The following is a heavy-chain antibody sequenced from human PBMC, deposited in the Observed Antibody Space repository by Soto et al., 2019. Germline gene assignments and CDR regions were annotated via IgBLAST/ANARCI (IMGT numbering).Heavy chain of an antibody. CDR2: IYYSGST. Sequence: QVQLQESGPGLVKPSQTLSLTCTVSGGSISSGGYYWSWIRQHPGKGLEWIVYIYYSGSTYYNPSLKSRVTISVDTSKNQFSLKLISVTAADTAVYYCARVLWFGEFPWYCDYWGQGTLVTVSS. V-gene: IGHV4-31*03. CDR1: GGSISSGGYY. J-gene: IGHJ4*02. CDR3: ARVLWFGEFPWYCDY. D-gene: IGHD3-10*01.